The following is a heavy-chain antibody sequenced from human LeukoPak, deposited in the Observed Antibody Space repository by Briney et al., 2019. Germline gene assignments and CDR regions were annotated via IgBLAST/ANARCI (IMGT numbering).Heavy chain of an antibody. CDR3: ARQGSSTTSWQTIDC. CDR2: INPVDSET. CDR1: GYRFTDHW. D-gene: IGHD2-2*01. J-gene: IGHJ4*02. Sequence: GAPLKISCKGSGYRFTDHWIAWVRQLPGKGLECMGIINPVDSETRYSPSFQGQVTISVDKSITTASLQWSSLRAADTAMYYCARQGSSTTSWQTIDCWGQGTLVSVSS. V-gene: IGHV5-51*01.